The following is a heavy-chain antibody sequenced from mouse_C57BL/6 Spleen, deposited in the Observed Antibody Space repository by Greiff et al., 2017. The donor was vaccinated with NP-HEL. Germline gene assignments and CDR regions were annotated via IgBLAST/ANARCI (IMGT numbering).Heavy chain of an antibody. Sequence: EVHLVESGGGLVQPGGSLSLSCAASGFTFTDYYMSWVRQPPGKALEWLGFISNKANGYTTAYSASVKGRFTIYRDNSQSRLYLQMNALRAEDIATYCCARYSSHYYSSSYGYFDVWGTGTTVTVSS. J-gene: IGHJ1*03. CDR1: GFTFTDYY. V-gene: IGHV7-3*01. CDR3: ARYSSHYYSSSYGYFDV. CDR2: ISNKANGYTT. D-gene: IGHD1-1*01.